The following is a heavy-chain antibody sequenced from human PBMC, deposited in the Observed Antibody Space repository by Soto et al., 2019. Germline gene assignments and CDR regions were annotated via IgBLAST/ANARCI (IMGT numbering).Heavy chain of an antibody. D-gene: IGHD1-1*01. V-gene: IGHV3-15*07. CDR1: GFTFSNAW. CDR3: TTPVESEPKSYYYGMDG. Sequence: GGSLRLSCAASGFTFSNAWMNWVRQAPGKGLEWVGRIKSKTDGGTTDYAAPVKGRFTISRDDSKNTLYLQMNSLKTEDTAVYYCTTPVESEPKSYYYGMDGWGQGTTVTVSS. CDR2: IKSKTDGGTT. J-gene: IGHJ6*02.